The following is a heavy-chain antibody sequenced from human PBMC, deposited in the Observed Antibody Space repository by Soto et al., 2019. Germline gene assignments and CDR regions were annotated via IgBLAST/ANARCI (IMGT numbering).Heavy chain of an antibody. V-gene: IGHV6-1*01. CDR3: ARDPPDFNSGFDS. CDR1: GDSVSNNGAT. J-gene: IGHJ4*02. CDR2: AYYRSRWQY. Sequence: PSQTLSLTCAICGDSVSNNGATWNWIRQSPSRGLEWLGRAYYRSRWQYDYATSVRSRITINPDASKNQISLQLTSVTPEDTAVYYCARDPPDFNSGFDSWGQGSLVTAPQ. D-gene: IGHD1-26*01.